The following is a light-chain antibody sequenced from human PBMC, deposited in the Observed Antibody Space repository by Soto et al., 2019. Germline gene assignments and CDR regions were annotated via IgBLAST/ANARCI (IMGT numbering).Light chain of an antibody. CDR2: DNN. CDR1: SSNIGNNF. V-gene: IGLV1-51*01. Sequence: QSVLTQPPSVSAAPGQKVTISCSGSSSNIGNNFVSWYQHLPGTAPTLLIYDNNKRPSGIPDGFSGTKSGTSATLGITGLQTGDEAHYYCATWDSSLIAGVFGGGTKLTVL. CDR3: ATWDSSLIAGV. J-gene: IGLJ2*01.